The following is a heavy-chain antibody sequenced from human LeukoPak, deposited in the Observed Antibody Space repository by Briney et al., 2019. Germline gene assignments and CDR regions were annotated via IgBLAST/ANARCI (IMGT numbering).Heavy chain of an antibody. CDR2: IIPIFGTA. CDR3: ARNEYYHDSSGYYRPFPLDY. V-gene: IGHV1-69*05. Sequence: ASVKVSCKASGGTFSSYAISWVRLAPGQGLEWMGGIIPIFGTANYAQKFQGRVTITTDESTSTAYMELSSLRSEDTAVYYCARNEYYHDSSGYYRPFPLDYWGQGTLVTVSS. D-gene: IGHD3-22*01. J-gene: IGHJ4*02. CDR1: GGTFSSYA.